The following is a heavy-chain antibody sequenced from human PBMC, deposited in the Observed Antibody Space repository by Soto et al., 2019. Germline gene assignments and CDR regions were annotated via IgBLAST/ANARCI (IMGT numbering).Heavy chain of an antibody. Sequence: QVQLVQSGAELKKPGSSVKVSCQSSGGTFNTYAMNWVRQAPGQGPEWMGDISPMFGAANYAPKFQGTVTITADESTGRSYMQLSSLTSEDTALYFCAREVQVHTPAFVYWGQGTLVTVSS. CDR1: GGTFNTYA. CDR3: AREVQVHTPAFVY. D-gene: IGHD3-10*01. J-gene: IGHJ4*02. CDR2: ISPMFGAA. V-gene: IGHV1-69*19.